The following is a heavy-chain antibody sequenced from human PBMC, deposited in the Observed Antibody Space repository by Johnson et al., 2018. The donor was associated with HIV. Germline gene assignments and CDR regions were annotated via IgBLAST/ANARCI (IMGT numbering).Heavy chain of an antibody. CDR2: ISYDGSNK. D-gene: IGHD4-23*01. CDR3: ARQTTVVSGDAFDI. V-gene: IGHV3-30*14. Sequence: VESGGGLVQPGRSLRLSCAASGFTFSSYAMHWVRQAPGKGLEWVAVISYDGSNKYYADSVKGRFTISRDNSKNTLHLQMNSLRAGDTAVYYCARQTTVVSGDAFDIWGQGTMVTVSS. CDR1: GFTFSSYA. J-gene: IGHJ3*02.